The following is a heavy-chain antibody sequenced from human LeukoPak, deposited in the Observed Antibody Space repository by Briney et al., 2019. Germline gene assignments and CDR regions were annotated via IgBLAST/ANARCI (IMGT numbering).Heavy chain of an antibody. J-gene: IGHJ4*02. CDR2: INHSGST. D-gene: IGHD1-26*01. CDR3: ARHPTKWELRLSLDY. V-gene: IGHV4-34*01. Sequence: SETLSLTCAVYGGSFSGYYWSCIRQHPGKGREWIGEINHSGSTNYNPSLKSRVVISVDTSKNQFSLNMNSVTAADTAVYYCARHPTKWELRLSLDYWGQGTLVTVSS. CDR1: GGSFSGYY.